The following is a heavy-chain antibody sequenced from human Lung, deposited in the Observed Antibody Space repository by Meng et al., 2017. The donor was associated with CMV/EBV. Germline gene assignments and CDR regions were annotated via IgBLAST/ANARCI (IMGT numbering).Heavy chain of an antibody. J-gene: IGHJ2*01. CDR3: ARGSSGSYWYFDL. CDR1: GYTFSHEW. CDR2: LYPADSDT. V-gene: IGHV5-51*01. D-gene: IGHD3-10*01. Sequence: GGSLRLSCKGSGYTFSHEWIGWVRQTPGKGLDWMGILYPADSDTRYSPSFQGRITISADMSTSTAYLQWTSLKASDIGIYYCARGSSGSYWYFDLWGRGTLVTGSS.